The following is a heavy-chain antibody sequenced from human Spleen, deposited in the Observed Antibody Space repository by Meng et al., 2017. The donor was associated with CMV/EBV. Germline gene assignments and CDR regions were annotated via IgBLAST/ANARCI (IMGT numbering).Heavy chain of an antibody. CDR3: ARDGVATITNSPGYYYGMDV. CDR1: GGTFSGYT. J-gene: IGHJ6*02. D-gene: IGHD5-12*01. V-gene: IGHV1-69*04. CDR2: INPILDIG. Sequence: SVKVSCKASGGTFSGYTISWVRQAPGLGLEWMGRINPILDIGNYAQKFQGRVTITADKSTSTAYMELSSLRSEDTAVYYCARDGVATITNSPGYYYGMDVWGQGTTVTVSS.